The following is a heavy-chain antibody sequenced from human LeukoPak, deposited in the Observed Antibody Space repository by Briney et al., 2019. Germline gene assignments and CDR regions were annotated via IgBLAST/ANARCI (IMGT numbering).Heavy chain of an antibody. CDR3: ASPAGVFIWGYFDY. CDR2: ISYDGSNK. Sequence: GGSLKLSCAASGFTFSSYAMHWVRQAPGKGLEWVAVISYDGSNKYYADSVKGRFTISRDNSKNTLYLQMNSLRAEDTAVYYCASPAGVFIWGYFDYWGQGPLVTVSS. J-gene: IGHJ4*02. CDR1: GFTFSSYA. D-gene: IGHD3-3*01. V-gene: IGHV3-30-3*01.